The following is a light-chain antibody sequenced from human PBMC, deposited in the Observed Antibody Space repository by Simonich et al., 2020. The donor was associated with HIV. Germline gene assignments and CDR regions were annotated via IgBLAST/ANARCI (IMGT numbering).Light chain of an antibody. CDR1: QNVASN. CDR3: QQYNNWPSPFT. J-gene: IGKJ3*01. CDR2: GAS. V-gene: IGKV3D-15*01. Sequence: EIVMTQSPATLSVSPGERATPSCRASQNVASNLAWYQQKPGQAPRLRIYGASSRATGIPDRFSGSGFGTEFTLTISSMQSEDFAVYYCQQYNNWPSPFTFGPGTKVDIK.